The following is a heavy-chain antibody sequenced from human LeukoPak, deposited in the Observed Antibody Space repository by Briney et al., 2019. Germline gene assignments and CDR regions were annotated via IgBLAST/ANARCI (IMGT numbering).Heavy chain of an antibody. V-gene: IGHV4-59*01. CDR2: IFYSGST. D-gene: IGHD4-23*01. CDR3: ARDYGGNSPFDY. J-gene: IGHJ4*02. CDR1: GTSISSFY. Sequence: PSETLSLTCAVSGTSISSFYWSWIRQPPGKGLEWIGFIFYSGSTNHNPSLKSRVTISVDTSKNQFSLKLSSVTAADTAVYYCARDYGGNSPFDYWGQGTLVTVSS.